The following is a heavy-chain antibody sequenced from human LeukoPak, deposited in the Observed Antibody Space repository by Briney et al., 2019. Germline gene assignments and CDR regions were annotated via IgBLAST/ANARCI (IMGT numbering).Heavy chain of an antibody. CDR3: ARDYGGNSLLY. V-gene: IGHV1-2*02. D-gene: IGHD4-23*01. CDR1: GCTFTGYY. Sequence: ASVKVSCMASGCTFTGYYMHWVRQAPGQGLEWMGWINPNSGGTNYAQKFQGRVTMTRDTSISTAYMELSRLRSDDTAVYYCARDYGGNSLLYWGQGTLVTVSS. CDR2: INPNSGGT. J-gene: IGHJ4*02.